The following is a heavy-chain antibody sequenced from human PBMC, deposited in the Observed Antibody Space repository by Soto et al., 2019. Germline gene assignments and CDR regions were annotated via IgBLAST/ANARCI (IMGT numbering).Heavy chain of an antibody. D-gene: IGHD6-19*01. Sequence: SETLSLTCTVSGAALSSGGYFYTWVRQPPGKGLEWLGYIYYSGGTNYNPSLKSRVTISLDKSKSQFSLRPIPVTAADTAVYYCTREQSDDNYFDPWGHGTLVTVSS. CDR2: IYYSGGT. CDR1: GAALSSGGYF. V-gene: IGHV4-61*08. CDR3: TREQSDDNYFDP. J-gene: IGHJ5*02.